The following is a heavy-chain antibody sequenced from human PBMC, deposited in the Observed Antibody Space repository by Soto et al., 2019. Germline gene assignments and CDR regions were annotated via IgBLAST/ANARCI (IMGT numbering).Heavy chain of an antibody. J-gene: IGHJ5*02. D-gene: IGHD3-9*01. Sequence: SETLSLTCTVSGVSITSADSYWFWIRQHPGQGLEWLGYIAYSGDTYFNPSLRSRLTISADRSKNQLSLKLTSVTAADTALYYCARDFEKSAIGPWGQGTLVTVSS. CDR1: GVSITSADSY. CDR3: ARDFEKSAIGP. CDR2: IAYSGDT. V-gene: IGHV4-31*03.